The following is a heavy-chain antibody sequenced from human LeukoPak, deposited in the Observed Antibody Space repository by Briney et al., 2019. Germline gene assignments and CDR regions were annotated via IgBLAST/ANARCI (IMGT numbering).Heavy chain of an antibody. Sequence: SVKVSCKASGGTFSSYAISWVRQAPGQGLEWMGRIIPILGIANYAQKFQGRVTITADKSTSTAYMELSSLRSEDTAVYYCARGVRITMVRGVIGYDYWGQGTLVTVSS. CDR2: IIPILGIA. D-gene: IGHD3-10*01. J-gene: IGHJ4*02. V-gene: IGHV1-69*04. CDR1: GGTFSSYA. CDR3: ARGVRITMVRGVIGYDY.